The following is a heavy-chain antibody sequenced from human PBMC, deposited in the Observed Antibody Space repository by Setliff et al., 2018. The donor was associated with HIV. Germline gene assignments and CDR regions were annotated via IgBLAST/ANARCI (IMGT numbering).Heavy chain of an antibody. V-gene: IGHV4-34*01. D-gene: IGHD3-10*01. J-gene: IGHJ5*02. CDR3: ARNDYGSGTYNWFDP. Sequence: PSETLSLTCAVYGGSFSGYYWSWIRQPPGKGLEWIGEINHSGSTNYNPSLKSRVTISVDTSKNQFSLKLSSVTAADTAVYYCARNDYGSGTYNWFDPWGQGTQVTVSS. CDR2: INHSGST. CDR1: GGSFSGYY.